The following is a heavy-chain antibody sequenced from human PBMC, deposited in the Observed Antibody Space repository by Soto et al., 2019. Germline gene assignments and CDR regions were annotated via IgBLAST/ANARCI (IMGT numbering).Heavy chain of an antibody. V-gene: IGHV4-61*01. CDR2: IYYSGSA. Sequence: PSETLSLTCTVSGGTVSSCSYYWSWIGQPPGNGLEWIGYIYYSGSANYNPSLKSRVTISIDTSKNQFSLKLSSVTAADTAVYYCARCDLAAAGTGGWFDPWGQGTLVTVSS. CDR1: GGTVSSCSYY. CDR3: ARCDLAAAGTGGWFDP. D-gene: IGHD6-13*01. J-gene: IGHJ5*02.